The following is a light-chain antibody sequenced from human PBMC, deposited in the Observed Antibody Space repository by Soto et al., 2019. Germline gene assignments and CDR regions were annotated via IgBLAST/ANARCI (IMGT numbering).Light chain of an antibody. CDR3: QQSGSSPWT. V-gene: IGKV3-20*01. CDR2: GAS. Sequence: PGGRATLSCRASQSISDTLAWYQQKPGQAPRLLIYGASNRAPGIPDRFSGSGSGTDFTLTINRLEPEDFAVYFCQQSGSSPWTFGQGTKVDIK. CDR1: QSISDT. J-gene: IGKJ1*01.